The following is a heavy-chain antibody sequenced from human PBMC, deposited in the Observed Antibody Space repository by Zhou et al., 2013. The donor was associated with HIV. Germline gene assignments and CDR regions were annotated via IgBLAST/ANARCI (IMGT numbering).Heavy chain of an antibody. CDR3: ARNYDSSGYYPYDAFDI. V-gene: IGHV4-61*09. J-gene: IGHJ3*02. CDR2: IYISGST. CDR1: GGSISSGSYS. D-gene: IGHD3-22*01. Sequence: VQLQESGPGLVKPSQTLSLTCTVSGGSISSGSYSWSWVRQPAGKGLEWIGHIYISGSTNYNPSLKSRVTISVDTSKNQFSLKLSSVTAADTAVYYCARNYDSSGYYPYDAFDIWGQGTMVTVSS.